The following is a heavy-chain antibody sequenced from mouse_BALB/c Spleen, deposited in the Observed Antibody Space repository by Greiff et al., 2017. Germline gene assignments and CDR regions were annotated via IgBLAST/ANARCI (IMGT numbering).Heavy chain of an antibody. J-gene: IGHJ4*01. CDR2: INPSTGYT. V-gene: IGHV1-7*01. CDR3: ARPYYRYDYYYAMDY. D-gene: IGHD2-14*01. Sequence: QVQLKESGAELAKPGASVKMSCKASGYTFTSYWMHWVKQRPGQGLEWIGYINPSTGYTEYNQKFKDKATLTADKSSSTAYMQLSSLTSEDSAVYYCARPYYRYDYYYAMDYWGQGTSVTVSS. CDR1: GYTFTSYW.